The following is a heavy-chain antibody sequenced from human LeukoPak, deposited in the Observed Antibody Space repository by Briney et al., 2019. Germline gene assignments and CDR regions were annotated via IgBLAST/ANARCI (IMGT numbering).Heavy chain of an antibody. D-gene: IGHD3-10*01. Sequence: MTSETLSLTCTVAGGSSSRYYWSWIRQPPGKGLEWIGYIYYSGSTNYNPSLKSRVTISVDTSKNQFSLKLTSVTAADTAVYYCARHAGGGFGTIDYWGQGTLVTVSS. CDR1: GGSSSRYY. CDR3: ARHAGGGFGTIDY. V-gene: IGHV4-59*08. J-gene: IGHJ4*02. CDR2: IYYSGST.